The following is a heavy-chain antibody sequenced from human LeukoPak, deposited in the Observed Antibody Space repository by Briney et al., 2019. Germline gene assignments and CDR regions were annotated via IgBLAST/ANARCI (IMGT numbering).Heavy chain of an antibody. CDR1: GGSISSYY. CDR3: ARRGLDCSGGSCYDDAFDI. V-gene: IGHV4-59*08. J-gene: IGHJ3*02. CDR2: IYYSGST. Sequence: SETLSLTCTVSGGSISSYYWSWIRQPPGKGLEWIGYIYYSGSTNYNPSLKSRVTISVDTSKNQFSPKLSSVTAADTAVYYCARRGLDCSGGSCYDDAFDIWGQGTMVTVSS. D-gene: IGHD2-15*01.